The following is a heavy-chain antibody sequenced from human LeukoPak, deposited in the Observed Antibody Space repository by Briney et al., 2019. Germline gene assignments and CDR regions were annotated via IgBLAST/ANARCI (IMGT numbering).Heavy chain of an antibody. CDR1: GFTFSSYA. CDR3: ARGASTYSDY. Sequence: GGSLRLSCAASGFTFSSYAMSWVRQAPGKGLVWVSRLTSDGRSTSYADSVKGRFTMSRDNAKNTLFLQMNSLRDEDTAVYYCARGASTYSDYWGQGTPVTVSS. V-gene: IGHV3-74*01. J-gene: IGHJ4*02. CDR2: LTSDGRST.